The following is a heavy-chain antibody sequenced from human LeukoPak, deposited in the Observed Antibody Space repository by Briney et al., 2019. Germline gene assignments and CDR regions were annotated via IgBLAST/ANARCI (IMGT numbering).Heavy chain of an antibody. CDR1: GYTFTTYY. J-gene: IGHJ4*02. V-gene: IGHV1-46*01. D-gene: IGHD3-22*01. CDR2: INPSDSGA. Sequence: ASVKVSCKASGYTFTTYYIHWVRQVAGQGPEWMGRINPSDSGASYAQKFQGRLTITTDTSTRTVYMELSSLRSEDTALYYCARLPYDSSSYYLDYWGQGTLLTVSS. CDR3: ARLPYDSSSYYLDY.